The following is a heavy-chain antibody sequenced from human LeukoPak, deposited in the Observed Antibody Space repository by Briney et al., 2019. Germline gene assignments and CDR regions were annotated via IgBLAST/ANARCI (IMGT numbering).Heavy chain of an antibody. Sequence: SETLSLTCTVSGGSISSSSYYWGWIRQPPGKGLEWIGSIYYSGSTCYNPSLKSRVTISVDTSKNQFSLKLSSVTAAETAVYYCARQHAVAGTLRPNWFDPWGQGTLVTVSS. D-gene: IGHD6-19*01. CDR2: IYYSGST. CDR3: ARQHAVAGTLRPNWFDP. V-gene: IGHV4-39*01. CDR1: GGSISSSSYY. J-gene: IGHJ5*02.